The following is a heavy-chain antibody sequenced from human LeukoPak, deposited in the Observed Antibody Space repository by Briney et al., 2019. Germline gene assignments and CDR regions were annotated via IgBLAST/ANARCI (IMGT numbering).Heavy chain of an antibody. CDR3: AKGSSSSWYLARTNWFDP. CDR1: GFTFSSYA. D-gene: IGHD6-13*01. CDR2: ISGSGGST. V-gene: IGHV3-23*01. J-gene: IGHJ5*02. Sequence: GGSLRLSCAASGFTFSSYAMSWVRQAPGKGLEWVSAISGSGGSTYYADSVKGRFTISRDNSKNTLYLQMNSLRAEDTAVYYCAKGSSSSWYLARTNWFDPWGQGTLVTVSS.